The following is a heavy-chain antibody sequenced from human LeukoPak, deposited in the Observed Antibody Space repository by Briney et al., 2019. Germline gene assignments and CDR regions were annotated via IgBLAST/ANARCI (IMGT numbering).Heavy chain of an antibody. CDR2: ISGSGDST. J-gene: IGHJ4*02. V-gene: IGHV3-23*01. D-gene: IGHD3-22*01. CDR3: AKDREFRLAYFDISGLFDC. CDR1: GFAFSSYA. Sequence: GGSLRLSRAASGFAFSSYAMSWVRQAPGKGLEWVSSISGSGDSTYYADSVKGRFTISRDNSKNTLYLQMNSLRAEDTAVYYCAKDREFRLAYFDISGLFDCWGQGTLVTVSS.